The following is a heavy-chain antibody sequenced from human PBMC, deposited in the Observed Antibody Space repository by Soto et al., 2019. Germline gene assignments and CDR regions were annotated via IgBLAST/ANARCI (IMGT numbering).Heavy chain of an antibody. Sequence: SETLSLTCTVSGGSVSSGSYYWSWIRQPPGKGLEWIGYIYYSGSTNYNPSLKSRVTISVDTSKNQFSLKLSSVTAADTAVYYCARDRGAYCSSTSCYRGWFDPWGQGTLVTVSS. V-gene: IGHV4-61*01. D-gene: IGHD2-2*01. CDR1: GGSVSSGSYY. CDR2: IYYSGST. J-gene: IGHJ5*02. CDR3: ARDRGAYCSSTSCYRGWFDP.